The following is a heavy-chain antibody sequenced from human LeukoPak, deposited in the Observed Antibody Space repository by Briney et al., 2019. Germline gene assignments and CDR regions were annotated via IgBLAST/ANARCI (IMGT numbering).Heavy chain of an antibody. CDR2: IYYSGST. CDR3: ARDPRGGASRDNWFDP. CDR1: GGSISSYY. D-gene: IGHD3-16*01. J-gene: IGHJ5*02. Sequence: SETLSLTCTVSGGSISSYYWSWIRQPPGKGLEWIGYIYYSGSTNYNPSLKSRVTISVDTSKNQFSLKLNSVTAADTAVYYCARDPRGGASRDNWFDPWGQGTLVTVSS. V-gene: IGHV4-59*01.